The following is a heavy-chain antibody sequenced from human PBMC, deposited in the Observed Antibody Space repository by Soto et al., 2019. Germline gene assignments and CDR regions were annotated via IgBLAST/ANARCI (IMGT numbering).Heavy chain of an antibody. Sequence: SVKFSCQASGGTFSSYAISWVRRAPGQGLEWMGGIIPIFGTANYAQKFQGRVTITADESTSTAYMELSSLRSEDTAVYYCARFLAGATRDYYYGMDVWGQGTTVTVSS. J-gene: IGHJ6*02. D-gene: IGHD1-26*01. CDR3: ARFLAGATRDYYYGMDV. CDR2: IIPIFGTA. V-gene: IGHV1-69*13. CDR1: GGTFSSYA.